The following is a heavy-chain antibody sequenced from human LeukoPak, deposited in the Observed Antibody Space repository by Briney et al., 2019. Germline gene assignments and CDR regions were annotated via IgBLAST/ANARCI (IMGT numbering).Heavy chain of an antibody. V-gene: IGHV3-21*01. CDR3: ARERKYDSNFDY. Sequence: TGGSLRLSCAASGFTFSSYSMNWVRQAPGKGLEWVSSISSSSYIYYADSVKGRFTISRDNAKNSLYLQMNSLRAEDTAVYYCARERKYDSNFDYWGQGTLVTVSS. J-gene: IGHJ4*02. D-gene: IGHD1-1*01. CDR2: ISSSSYI. CDR1: GFTFSSYS.